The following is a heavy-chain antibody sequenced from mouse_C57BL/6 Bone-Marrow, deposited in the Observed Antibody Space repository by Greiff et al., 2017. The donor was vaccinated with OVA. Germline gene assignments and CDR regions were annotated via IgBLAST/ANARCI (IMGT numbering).Heavy chain of an antibody. Sequence: QVQLQQPGAELVKPGASVKLSCKASGYTFTSYWMQWVKQRPGQGLEWIGEIDPSDSYTNYNQKFKGKATLTVDTSSSTAYMQLSSLTSEDSAVYYCARLNYGSSYEGYFDYGGQGTTLTVSS. CDR3: ARLNYGSSYEGYFDY. V-gene: IGHV1-50*01. CDR1: GYTFTSYW. CDR2: IDPSDSYT. J-gene: IGHJ2*01. D-gene: IGHD1-1*01.